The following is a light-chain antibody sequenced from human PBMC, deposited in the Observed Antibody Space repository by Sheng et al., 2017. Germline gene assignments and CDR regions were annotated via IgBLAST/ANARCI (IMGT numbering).Light chain of an antibody. CDR3: QQYYSYPLT. J-gene: IGKJ4*01. CDR1: QGISSY. V-gene: IGKV1-8*01. Sequence: IQMTQSPSSLSASTGDRVTITCRASQGISSYLAWYQQKPGKAPKLLIYAASTLQSGVPSRFSGSGSGTDFTLTISCLQSEDFATYYCQQYYSYPLTFGGRDQG. CDR2: AAS.